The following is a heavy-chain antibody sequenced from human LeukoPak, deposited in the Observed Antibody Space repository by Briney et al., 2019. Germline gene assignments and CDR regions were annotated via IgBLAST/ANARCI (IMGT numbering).Heavy chain of an antibody. J-gene: IGHJ4*02. D-gene: IGHD6-6*01. CDR3: AREGHHSSYHIDY. CDR2: IYYSGST. V-gene: IGHV4-59*01. CDR1: GGSISSYY. Sequence: PSETLSLTCTVSGGSISSYYWSWIRQPPGKGLEWVGYIYYSGSTNYNPSLKSRVTISVDTSKNQFSLKLSSVTAADTAVYYCAREGHHSSYHIDYWGQGTLVTVSS.